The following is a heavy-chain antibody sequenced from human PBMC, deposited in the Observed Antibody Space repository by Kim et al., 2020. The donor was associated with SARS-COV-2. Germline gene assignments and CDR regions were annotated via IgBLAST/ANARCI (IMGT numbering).Heavy chain of an antibody. CDR1: GGSISSGGYY. CDR2: IYYSGST. CDR3: ARGAGGGPLTGYGGYYFDY. Sequence: SETLSLTCTVSGGSISSGGYYWSWIRQHPGKGLEWIGYIYYSGSTYYNPSLKSRVTISFDTSKNPFSLKLCTVTAADTAVYYCARGAGGGPLTGYGGYYFDYWGQGTLVTVSS. J-gene: IGHJ4*02. V-gene: IGHV4-31*03. D-gene: IGHD3-9*01.